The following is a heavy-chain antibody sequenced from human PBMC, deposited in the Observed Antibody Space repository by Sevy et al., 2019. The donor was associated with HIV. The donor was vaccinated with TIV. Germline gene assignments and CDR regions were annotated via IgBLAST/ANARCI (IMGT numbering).Heavy chain of an antibody. CDR1: GFTFADYA. D-gene: IGHD5-18*01. J-gene: IGHJ5*02. V-gene: IGHV3-43D*03. Sequence: GGSLRLSCAASGFTFADYAMHWVRQAPGKGLEWVSVITWDGGDAYYAQSVEGRFTISRDNSKAYENLQMNSLRPDDTVLYDCAKGRRVGYSHGSGTWITDLWGPGTLVTVSS. CDR2: ITWDGGDA. CDR3: AKGRRVGYSHGSGTWITDL.